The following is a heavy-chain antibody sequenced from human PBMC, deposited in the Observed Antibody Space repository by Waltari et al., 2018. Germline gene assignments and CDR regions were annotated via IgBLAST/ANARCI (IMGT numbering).Heavy chain of an antibody. J-gene: IGHJ5*02. Sequence: QVQLQESGPGLVKPSETLSLTCTVSGGSISSYYWSWIRQPPGKGLEWIGYIYYSGSTNYNPSLKSRVTISVDTSKNQFSLKLSSVTAADTAVYYCARDNVPVLRYFDWFPGRSGWFDPWGQGTLVTVSS. CDR2: IYYSGST. V-gene: IGHV4-59*01. D-gene: IGHD3-9*01. CDR3: ARDNVPVLRYFDWFPGRSGWFDP. CDR1: GGSISSYY.